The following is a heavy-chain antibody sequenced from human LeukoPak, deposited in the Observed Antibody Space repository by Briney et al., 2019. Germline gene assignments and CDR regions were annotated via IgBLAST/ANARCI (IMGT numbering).Heavy chain of an antibody. CDR3: AKDRARYCSSTSCLRGAFDI. Sequence: PGGSLRLSCAASGFTFSSYAMSWVRQAPGKGLEWVSAISGSGGSTYYADSVKGRFTISRDNSKNTLYLQMNSLRAEDTAVYYCAKDRARYCSSTSCLRGAFDIWGQGTMVTVSS. D-gene: IGHD2-2*01. CDR2: ISGSGGST. J-gene: IGHJ3*02. V-gene: IGHV3-23*01. CDR1: GFTFSSYA.